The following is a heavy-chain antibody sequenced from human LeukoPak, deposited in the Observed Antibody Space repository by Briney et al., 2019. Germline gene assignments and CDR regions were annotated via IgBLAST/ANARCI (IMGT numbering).Heavy chain of an antibody. CDR1: GGSISSHY. CDR2: IYYSGST. Sequence: SETLSLTCTVSGGSISSHYWSWIRQPPGKGLEWIGYIYYSGSTNYNPSLKSRVTISVDTSKNQFSLKLSSVTAADTAVYYCAREGGNYDSSGYYGMFDYWGQGTLVTVSS. CDR3: AREGGNYDSSGYYGMFDY. D-gene: IGHD3-22*01. J-gene: IGHJ4*02. V-gene: IGHV4-59*11.